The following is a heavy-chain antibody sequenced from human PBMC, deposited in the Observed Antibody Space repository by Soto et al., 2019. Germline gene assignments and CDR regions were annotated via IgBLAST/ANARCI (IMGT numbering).Heavy chain of an antibody. CDR3: ARGEDAFFYYGLDV. CDR1: GGSISSYY. Sequence: SETLSLTCTVSGGSISSYYWSWIRQPAGKGLECIGRIYASGSTNYNPSLKSRVTMSVDTSKNQVSLRLTSVTAADTAVYYCARGEDAFFYYGLDVWGQGITVTVSS. J-gene: IGHJ6*02. CDR2: IYASGST. V-gene: IGHV4-4*07.